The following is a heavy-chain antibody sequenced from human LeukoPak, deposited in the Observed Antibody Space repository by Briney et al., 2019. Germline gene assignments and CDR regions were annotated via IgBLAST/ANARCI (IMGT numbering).Heavy chain of an antibody. D-gene: IGHD1-26*01. V-gene: IGHV3-48*04. CDR1: GFTFSSYS. CDR2: ISSSSSTI. Sequence: GGSLRLSCAASGFTFSSYSMNWVRQAPGKGLEWVSYISSSSSTIYYADSVKGRFTISRDNAKNSLYLQMNSLRAEDTAVYYCARDPGFRKWELLPHAFDIWGQGTMVTVSS. J-gene: IGHJ3*02. CDR3: ARDPGFRKWELLPHAFDI.